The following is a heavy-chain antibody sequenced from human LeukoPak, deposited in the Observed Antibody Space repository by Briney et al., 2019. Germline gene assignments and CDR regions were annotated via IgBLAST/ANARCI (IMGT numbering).Heavy chain of an antibody. CDR2: ISAYNGNT. Sequence: ASVKVSCKASGYTFSSYGISWLRQAPGQGLERMGWISAYNGNTNYAQKFQGRVTMTTDTSTSTLYMEVRSLRSDDTAVYYCARDHGHKSVDYWGQGTLVTVSS. D-gene: IGHD2-21*01. CDR3: ARDHGHKSVDY. V-gene: IGHV1-18*01. J-gene: IGHJ4*02. CDR1: GYTFSSYG.